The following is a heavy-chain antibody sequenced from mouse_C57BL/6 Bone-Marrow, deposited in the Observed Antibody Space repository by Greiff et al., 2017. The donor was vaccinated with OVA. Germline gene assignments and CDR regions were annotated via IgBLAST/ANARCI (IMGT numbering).Heavy chain of an antibody. V-gene: IGHV1-59*01. CDR2: IAPSASYI. D-gene: IGHD1-1*01. J-gene: IGHJ2*02. CDR3: SDRGSRLSLDY. CDR1: GYTFTNYC. Sequence: QVQLQQPGAELVRPGTSVKLSCKASGYTFTNYCMHWVKQRPGQGLEWMGVIAPSASYITYNQKFKGRATLTVDKSSSTAYMHLSSLTSEDAAVYYFSDRGSRLSLDYWGQGTSLTVSS.